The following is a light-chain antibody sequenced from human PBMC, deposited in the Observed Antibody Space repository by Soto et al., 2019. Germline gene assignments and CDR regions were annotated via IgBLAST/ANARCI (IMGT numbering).Light chain of an antibody. V-gene: IGKV1-17*01. CDR2: VAS. Sequence: DIQMTQSPSSLSASVGDRVTITCQASQGIGNALGWFQQIPGNAPKRLIYVASILQSGVPSRFSGGGSGTEFTLTISSLQPEDFATYYCLQYSTYPVTIGQGTKVEIK. J-gene: IGKJ1*01. CDR1: QGIGNA. CDR3: LQYSTYPVT.